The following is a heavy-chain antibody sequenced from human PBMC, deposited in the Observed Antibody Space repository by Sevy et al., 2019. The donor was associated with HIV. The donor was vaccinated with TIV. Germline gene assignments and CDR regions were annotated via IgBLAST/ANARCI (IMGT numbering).Heavy chain of an antibody. CDR1: GFTFSKYS. V-gene: IGHV3-23*01. J-gene: IGHJ4*02. D-gene: IGHD2-8*01. CDR2: LSFGCGEI. CDR3: AREGCTKPHDY. Sequence: GGSLRLSCAASGFTFSKYSMSWVRQPPGKGLEGVSTLSFGCGEINYADSVKGRFTISRDNSKSSVYLQMNNLRPEDTGVYYCAREGCTKPHDYWGQGTLVTVSS.